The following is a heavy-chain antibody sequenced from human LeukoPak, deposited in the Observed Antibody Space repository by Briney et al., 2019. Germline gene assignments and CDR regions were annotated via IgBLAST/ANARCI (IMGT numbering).Heavy chain of an antibody. CDR2: TYYRSKLYN. V-gene: IGHV6-1*01. CDR1: GDNVSSNSAA. CDR3: ARDRGSYGGVDY. J-gene: IGHJ4*02. D-gene: IGHD1-26*01. Sequence: SQTLSLTCAISGDNVSSNSAAWNWIRQSPSRGLEWLGRTYYRSKLYNDYAVSVKSRITINPDTSKNQFSLKLSSVTAADTAVYYCARDRGSYGGVDYWGQGTLVTVSS.